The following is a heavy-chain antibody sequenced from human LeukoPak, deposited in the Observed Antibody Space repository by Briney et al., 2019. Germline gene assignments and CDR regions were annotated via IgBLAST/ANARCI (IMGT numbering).Heavy chain of an antibody. CDR2: TYYRSKWYN. D-gene: IGHD6-19*01. CDR1: GDSVSSNSAA. V-gene: IGHV6-1*01. Sequence: SQTLSLTCAISGDSVSSNSAAWNWIRQSPSRGLGWLGRTYYRSKWYNDYAVSVKSRITINPDTSKNQFSLQLNSVTPEDTAVYYCAREGAYSSGWYDSWSYFDYWGQGTLVTVSS. CDR3: AREGAYSSGWYDSWSYFDY. J-gene: IGHJ4*02.